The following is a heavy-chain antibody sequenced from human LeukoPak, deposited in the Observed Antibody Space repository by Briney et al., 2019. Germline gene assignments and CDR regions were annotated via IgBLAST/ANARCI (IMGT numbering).Heavy chain of an antibody. CDR3: ATRPQYCSSTSCLRAFDY. V-gene: IGHV4-34*01. CDR2: INHSGST. D-gene: IGHD2-2*01. Sequence: SETLSLTCAVYGGSFSGYYWSWIRQPPGKGLEWIGEINHSGSTNYNPSLKSRVTISVDTSKNQFSLKLSSVTAADTAVYYRATRPQYCSSTSCLRAFDYWGQGTLVTVSS. CDR1: GGSFSGYY. J-gene: IGHJ4*02.